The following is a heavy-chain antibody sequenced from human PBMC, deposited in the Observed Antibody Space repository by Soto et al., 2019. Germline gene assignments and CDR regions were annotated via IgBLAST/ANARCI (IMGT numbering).Heavy chain of an antibody. CDR2: ISSNDEK. V-gene: IGHV2-26*01. CDR1: GFSLSHPRMG. J-gene: IGHJ6*02. Sequence: QVTLKESGPVLVKPTEPLTLTCTVSGFSLSHPRMGVSWIRQPPGKALQWLAHISSNDEKSYTTSLKSSRTISKDTSKSQVVLIMTNMDPVDRASYYGARVLYYAMEVWGQGTTFTGSS. CDR3: ARVLYYAMEV.